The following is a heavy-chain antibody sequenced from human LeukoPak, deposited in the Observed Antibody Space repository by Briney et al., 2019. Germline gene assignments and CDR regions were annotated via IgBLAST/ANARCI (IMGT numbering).Heavy chain of an antibody. J-gene: IGHJ4*02. Sequence: SETLSLTCTVSGGSISSYYWSWIRQPPGKGLEWMWYIYYSGSTNYNPSLKSRVTISVDTSKNQFSLKLSSVTAADTAVYYCARKSVARGAFDYWGQGTLVTVSS. D-gene: IGHD6-19*01. CDR3: ARKSVARGAFDY. V-gene: IGHV4-59*08. CDR2: IYYSGST. CDR1: GGSISSYY.